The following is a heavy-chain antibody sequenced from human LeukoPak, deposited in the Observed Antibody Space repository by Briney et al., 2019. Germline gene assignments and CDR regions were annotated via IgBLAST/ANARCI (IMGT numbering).Heavy chain of an antibody. CDR1: GVSLSGYY. CDR3: ARDHPYCGGDCYSADAFDI. CDR2: INHRGVT. D-gene: IGHD2-21*02. Sequence: SETLSLTCGVHGVSLSGYYWTWIRQAPGKGLEWIGEINHRGVTNYNPSLKSRVITSIDTSKVQFSLKLSSVTAADTAVYYCARDHPYCGGDCYSADAFDIWGQGTMVTVSS. J-gene: IGHJ3*02. V-gene: IGHV4-34*01.